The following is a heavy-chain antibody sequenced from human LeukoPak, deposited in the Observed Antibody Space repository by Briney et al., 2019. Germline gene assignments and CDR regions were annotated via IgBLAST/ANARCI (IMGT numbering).Heavy chain of an antibody. V-gene: IGHV4-38-2*02. D-gene: IGHD6-13*01. CDR2: IYHSGST. CDR1: GYSISSGYY. J-gene: IGHJ6*03. Sequence: SETLSLTCTVSGYSISSGYYWGWIRQPPGKGLEWIGSIYHSGSTYYNPSLKSRVTISVDTSKNQFSLKLSSVTAADTAVYYCARGSLGRSRWYGNYYYYYMDIWGKGTTVTISS. CDR3: ARGSLGRSRWYGNYYYYYMDI.